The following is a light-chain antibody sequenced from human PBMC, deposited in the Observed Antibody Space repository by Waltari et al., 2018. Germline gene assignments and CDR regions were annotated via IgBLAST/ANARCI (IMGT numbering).Light chain of an antibody. Sequence: EIVMTQSPATLSVSPGERATLSCRASQSVSSNLAWYQQKPGQAPRRLIYGASTRATGIPARFSGSGSGTEFTFTISSLQSEDFAVYYCQQYNNWPGFTFGPGTKVDIK. J-gene: IGKJ3*01. CDR1: QSVSSN. V-gene: IGKV3-15*01. CDR3: QQYNNWPGFT. CDR2: GAS.